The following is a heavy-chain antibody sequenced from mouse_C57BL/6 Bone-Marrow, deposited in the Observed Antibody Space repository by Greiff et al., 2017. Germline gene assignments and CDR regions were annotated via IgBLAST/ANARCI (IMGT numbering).Heavy chain of an antibody. V-gene: IGHV5-6*01. CDR1: RFTFSSYG. CDR3: ARQYYFDY. J-gene: IGHJ2*01. Sequence: VQLQQSGGDLVKPGGSLKLSCAASRFTFSSYGMSWVRQTPDKRLEWVATISSGGSYTYYPDSVKGRFTISRDNAKNTLYLQMSSLKSEDTAMYYCARQYYFDYWGQGTTLTVSS. CDR2: ISSGGSYT.